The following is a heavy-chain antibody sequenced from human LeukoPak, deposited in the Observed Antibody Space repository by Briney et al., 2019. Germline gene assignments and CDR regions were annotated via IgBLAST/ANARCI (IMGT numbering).Heavy chain of an antibody. CDR2: ISSSSSTI. CDR1: EFTFSSYW. J-gene: IGHJ4*02. V-gene: IGHV3-48*01. D-gene: IGHD6-19*01. Sequence: GGSLRLSCAASEFTFSSYWMSWVRQAPGKGLERVSYISSSSSTIYYADSVKGRFTISRDKAKNTLYLQMNSLRAEDTAVYYCAKDPLKRVAVAATFDYWGQGTLVTVSS. CDR3: AKDPLKRVAVAATFDY.